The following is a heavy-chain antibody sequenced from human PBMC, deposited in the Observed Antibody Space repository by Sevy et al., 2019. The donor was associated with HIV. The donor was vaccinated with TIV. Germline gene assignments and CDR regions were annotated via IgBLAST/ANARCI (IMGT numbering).Heavy chain of an antibody. V-gene: IGHV1-46*01. CDR2: LNPDGDSA. CDR1: GDTFTNYY. J-gene: IGHJ4*02. Sequence: ASVKVSCEASGDTFTNYYMHWVRQAPGQGLEWMGILNPDGDSANYTQQFQGRVAMTRDTSTSTIYMELSSLRSEDTAVYYCVRADPAQHFDSWVQGTLVTVSS. CDR3: VRADPAQHFDS.